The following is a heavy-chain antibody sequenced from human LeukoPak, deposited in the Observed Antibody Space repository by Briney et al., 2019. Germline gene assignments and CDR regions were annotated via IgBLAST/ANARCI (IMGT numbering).Heavy chain of an antibody. J-gene: IGHJ4*02. V-gene: IGHV3-11*01. CDR2: ISSSGITI. CDR3: TTLRTSGWYQDS. Sequence: GGSLRLSCAVSGFTFSDYYMSWIRQAPGVGLEWVSYISSSGITIYYADSVKGRFTVSRDNAKDSLYLQMNSLRAEDTAVYYCTTLRTSGWYQDSWGQGTLVTVSS. D-gene: IGHD6-19*01. CDR1: GFTFSDYY.